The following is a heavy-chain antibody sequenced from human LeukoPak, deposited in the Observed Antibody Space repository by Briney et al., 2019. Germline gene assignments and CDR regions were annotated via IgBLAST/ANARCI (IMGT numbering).Heavy chain of an antibody. CDR1: GYTFTGYY. D-gene: IGHD6-6*01. V-gene: IGHV1-2*02. CDR3: ARDLRIAARRYDFDY. Sequence: GASVKVSCKASGYTFTGYYMHWVRQAPGQGLEWMGWINPNSGGTNYAQKVQGRVTMTRDTSISTAYMELSSLRSDDTAVYYCARDLRIAARRYDFDYWGQGTLVTVSS. J-gene: IGHJ4*02. CDR2: INPNSGGT.